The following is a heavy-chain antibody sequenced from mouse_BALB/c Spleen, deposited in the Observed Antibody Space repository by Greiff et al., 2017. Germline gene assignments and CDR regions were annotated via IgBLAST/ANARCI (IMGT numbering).Heavy chain of an antibody. CDR3: ARDDYDGAY. Sequence: EVQRVESGGGLVKPGGSLKLSCAASGFTFSDYYMYWVRQTPEKRLEWVATISDGGSYTYYPDSVKGRFTISRDNAKNNLYLQMSSLKSEDTAMYYCARDDYDGAYWGQGTPVTVSA. CDR2: ISDGGSYT. D-gene: IGHD2-4*01. J-gene: IGHJ3*01. CDR1: GFTFSDYY. V-gene: IGHV5-4*02.